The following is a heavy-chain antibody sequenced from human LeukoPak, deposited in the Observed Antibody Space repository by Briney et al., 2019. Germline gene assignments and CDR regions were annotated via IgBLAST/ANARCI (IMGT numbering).Heavy chain of an antibody. V-gene: IGHV4-34*01. D-gene: IGHD3-3*01. J-gene: IGHJ4*02. CDR1: GGSFSGYY. CDR2: INHSGST. CDR3: ASLAYYDFWSGPY. Sequence: PSETLSLTCAVYGGSFSGYYWSWIRQPPGKGLEWIGEINHSGSTNYNPSLKSRVTISVDTSKNQFSLKLSPVTAADTAVYYCASLAYYDFWSGPYWGQGTLVTVSS.